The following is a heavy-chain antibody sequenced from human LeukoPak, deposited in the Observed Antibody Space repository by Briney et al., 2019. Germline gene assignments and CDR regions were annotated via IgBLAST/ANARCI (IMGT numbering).Heavy chain of an antibody. CDR2: IYDSGST. CDR3: SRRGSSVKNWFDP. J-gene: IGHJ5*02. Sequence: SETLSLTCTVSGGSIRSSYYYWGWIRQPPGKGLEWIGSIYDSGSTYYNPSLKSRVTISVDTSKNQFSLKLSSVTAADTAVYYCSRRGSSVKNWFDPWGQGTLVTVSS. V-gene: IGHV4-39*07. CDR1: GGSIRSSYYY. D-gene: IGHD3-10*01.